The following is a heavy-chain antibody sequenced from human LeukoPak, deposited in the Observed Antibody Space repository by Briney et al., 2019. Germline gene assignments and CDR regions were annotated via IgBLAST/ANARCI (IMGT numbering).Heavy chain of an antibody. D-gene: IGHD2-2*02. CDR3: ARSNKAYCSSTXCXXXY. J-gene: IGHJ4*01. Sequence: PSETLSLTCTVSGGSISSYYWSWIRQPAGKGLEWIGRIYTSGSTNYNPSLKSRVTMSVDTSKNQFSLKLSSVTAADTAVYYCARSNKAYCSSTXCXXXYWGXXXXXT. CDR1: GGSISSYY. V-gene: IGHV4-4*07. CDR2: IYTSGST.